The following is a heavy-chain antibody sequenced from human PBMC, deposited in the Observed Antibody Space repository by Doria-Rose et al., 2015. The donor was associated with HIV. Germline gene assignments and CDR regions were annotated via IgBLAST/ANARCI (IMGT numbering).Heavy chain of an antibody. Sequence: QVTLKESGPVLVKPTETLTLTCTVSGVSLSSPGVGVSWIRQPPEKALEWLAYLFSEDERSYKPSLKSRLTIARGTSKSQVVLTMTDMDPVDTATYYCARIKSSRWYHKYYFDFWGQGTLVIVSA. CDR3: ARIKSSRWYHKYYFDF. V-gene: IGHV2-26*01. J-gene: IGHJ4*02. D-gene: IGHD6-13*01. CDR1: GVSLSSPGVG. CDR2: LFSEDER.